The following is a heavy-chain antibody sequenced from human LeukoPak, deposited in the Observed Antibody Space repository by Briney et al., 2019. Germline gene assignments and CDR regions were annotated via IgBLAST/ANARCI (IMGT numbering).Heavy chain of an antibody. CDR3: ARVPSGYKRGYYFDY. J-gene: IGHJ4*02. CDR2: MNPNSGNT. Sequence: ASVKVSCKASGYTFTSYDINWVRQATGQGLEWMGWMNPNSGNTGYAQKFQGRVTMTRNTSISTAYMELGSLRSEDTAVYYCARVPSGYKRGYYFDYWGQGTLVTVSS. CDR1: GYTFTSYD. D-gene: IGHD5-24*01. V-gene: IGHV1-8*01.